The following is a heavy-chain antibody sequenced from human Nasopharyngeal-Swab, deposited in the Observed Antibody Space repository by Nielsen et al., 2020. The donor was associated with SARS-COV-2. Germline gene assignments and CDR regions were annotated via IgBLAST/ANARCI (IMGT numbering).Heavy chain of an antibody. CDR1: GFTFSSYL. Sequence: GESLKLSCAASGFTFSSYLMHWVRQDPWKGLVWVSRVNNDGSNTNYADPVKGRFTISRDNAKNSLYLQMNSLRAEDTAVYYCARDTGRSKMKLPDYWGQGTLVTVSS. CDR3: ARDTGRSKMKLPDY. J-gene: IGHJ4*02. V-gene: IGHV3-74*01. D-gene: IGHD4-17*01. CDR2: VNNDGSNT.